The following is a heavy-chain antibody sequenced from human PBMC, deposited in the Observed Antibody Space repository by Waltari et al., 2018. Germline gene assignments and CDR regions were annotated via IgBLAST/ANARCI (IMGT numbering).Heavy chain of an antibody. Sequence: SGHTIYYADSVKGRFAISRDTAKNSLYLHMNSLRAEDTAVYYCARGGPYDSGDDGGWYFDLWGRGPLVTVSS. J-gene: IGHJ2*01. CDR2: SGHTI. V-gene: IGHV3-11*01. CDR3: ARGGPYDSGDDGGWYFDL. D-gene: IGHD4-17*01.